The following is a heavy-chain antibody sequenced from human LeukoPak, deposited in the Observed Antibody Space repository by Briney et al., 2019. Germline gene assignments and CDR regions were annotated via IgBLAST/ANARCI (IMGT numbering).Heavy chain of an antibody. Sequence: SETLSLSCTVSGGSISSYYWSWIRQPAGKGLEWIGRIYTSGSTNYNPSLKSRVTMSVDTSKNQFSLKLSSVTAADTAVYYCASQKGITGTSGAFDIWGQGTMVTVSS. CDR2: IYTSGST. CDR3: ASQKGITGTSGAFDI. CDR1: GGSISSYY. V-gene: IGHV4-4*07. D-gene: IGHD1-7*01. J-gene: IGHJ3*02.